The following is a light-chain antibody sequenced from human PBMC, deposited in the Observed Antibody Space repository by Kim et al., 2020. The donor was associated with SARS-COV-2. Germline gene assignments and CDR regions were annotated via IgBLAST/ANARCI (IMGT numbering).Light chain of an antibody. CDR2: VAS. CDR1: QVISRS. CDR3: QQYYSYPHT. V-gene: IGKV1-8*01. Sequence: SAATGDRVTITCRANQVISRSLSWYQQKPGKAPNLLIYVASTLQTGVPSRFNGSGSGTDFTLTISSLQSEDFASYYCQQYYSYPHTFGQGTKLEI. J-gene: IGKJ2*01.